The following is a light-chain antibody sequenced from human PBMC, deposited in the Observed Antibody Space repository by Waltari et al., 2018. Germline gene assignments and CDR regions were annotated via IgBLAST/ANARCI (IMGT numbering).Light chain of an antibody. V-gene: IGKV1-39*01. CDR2: AAT. J-gene: IGKJ2*01. CDR3: QQSYSTPYT. CDR1: QNIRNF. Sequence: DIQMTQSPSSLSASVGDRVTITCRASQNIRNFLNWYPQKPGKAPRLLIYAATTLQTGVPARFSGNRSGTDFTLTIRDLQPEDFATYSCQQSYSTPYTFGQGTKMEI.